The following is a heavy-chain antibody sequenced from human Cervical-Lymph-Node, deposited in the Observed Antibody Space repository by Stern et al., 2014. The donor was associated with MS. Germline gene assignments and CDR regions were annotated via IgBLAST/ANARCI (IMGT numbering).Heavy chain of an antibody. CDR2: IYAADSAT. V-gene: IGHV5-51*01. J-gene: IGHJ3*02. CDR3: ARSTTYGFDI. D-gene: IGHD1-1*01. CDR1: GYSFTSYW. Sequence: QLVQSGAEVKKPGESLKISCKGSGYSFTSYWIGWVRQMPGKGLEWMGIIYAADSATKYRPSFQGQCTISADKSSSNVSLQWSSLKASDTAMYYCARSTTYGFDICGQGTLVTVSS.